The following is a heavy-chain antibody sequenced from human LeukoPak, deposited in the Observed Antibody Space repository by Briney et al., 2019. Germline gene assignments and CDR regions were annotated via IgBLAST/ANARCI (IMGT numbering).Heavy chain of an antibody. CDR3: ARRLQRDAFDI. Sequence: PSETLSLTCTVSGGSISSYYWSWIRQPAGKGLEWIGSIYYSGSTYYNPSLKSRVTISIDTSKNQFSLKLSSVTAADTAVYYCARRLQRDAFDIWGQGTMVTVSS. CDR2: IYYSGST. J-gene: IGHJ3*02. CDR1: GGSISSYY. V-gene: IGHV4-4*07.